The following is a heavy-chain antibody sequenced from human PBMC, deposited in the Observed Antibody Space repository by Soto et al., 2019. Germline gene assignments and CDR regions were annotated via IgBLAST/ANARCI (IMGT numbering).Heavy chain of an antibody. D-gene: IGHD1-26*01. CDR2: IFYSGTF. J-gene: IGHJ4*02. V-gene: IGHV4-31*03. CDR3: ARTRGASFFDF. Sequence: ASETLSLTCNVSGGSISGADYYWSWIRQHPGKGLEWIGYIFYSGTFYYNYNSSLKSRLFMSLDPSKNNFYLKLTSVTAADTAVYYCARTRGASFFDFWGPGTLVTVSS. CDR1: GGSISGADYY.